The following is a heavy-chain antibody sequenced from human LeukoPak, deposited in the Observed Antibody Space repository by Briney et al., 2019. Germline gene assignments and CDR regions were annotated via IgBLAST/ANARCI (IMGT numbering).Heavy chain of an antibody. CDR1: GYTFTRYY. CDR2: IDPSGGST. Sequence: ASVKVSCKASGYTFTRYYMHWVRQAPGQGLEWMGIIDPSGGSTSCAQNFQGGVTMTRDATTSTVYLELSSLRSEDTAVYYCARDFGEMPNYWGQGTLVTVSS. V-gene: IGHV1-46*01. D-gene: IGHD5-24*01. CDR3: ARDFGEMPNY. J-gene: IGHJ4*02.